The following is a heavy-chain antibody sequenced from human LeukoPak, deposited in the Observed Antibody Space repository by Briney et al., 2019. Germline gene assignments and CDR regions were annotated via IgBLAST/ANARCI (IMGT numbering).Heavy chain of an antibody. CDR1: GFTFSSYA. CDR2: ISGSGGST. J-gene: IGHJ4*02. CDR3: AKDFNSGYSYGSVDY. Sequence: PGGSLRLSCAASGFTFSSYAMSWVRQAPGKGLEWVSAISGSGGSTYYADSVKGRFTISRDNSKNTLYLQMNSLRAEDTAVYYCAKDFNSGYSYGSVDYWGQGTLVTVSS. D-gene: IGHD5-18*01. V-gene: IGHV3-23*01.